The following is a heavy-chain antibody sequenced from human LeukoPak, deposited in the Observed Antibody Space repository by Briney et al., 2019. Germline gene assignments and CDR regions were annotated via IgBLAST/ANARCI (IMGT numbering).Heavy chain of an antibody. Sequence: ASETLSLTCTVSGGSINSYYWSWIRQPPGKGLEWIGYIYYSGSTNYNPSLKSRVTMSVDTSKNQFSLKLSSVTAADTAVYYCARGMYYYDSSGYYYDPSEYFQHWGQGTLVTVSS. D-gene: IGHD3-22*01. CDR2: IYYSGST. CDR1: GGSINSYY. V-gene: IGHV4-59*01. J-gene: IGHJ1*01. CDR3: ARGMYYYDSSGYYYDPSEYFQH.